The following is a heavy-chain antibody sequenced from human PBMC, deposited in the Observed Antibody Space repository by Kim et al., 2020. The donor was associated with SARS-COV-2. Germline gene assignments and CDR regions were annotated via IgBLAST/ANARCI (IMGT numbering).Heavy chain of an antibody. CDR1: GYTFTSYG. J-gene: IGHJ6*02. V-gene: IGHV1-18*01. D-gene: IGHD3-10*01. Sequence: ASVKVSCKSSGYTFTSYGMNWVRQAPGQGLEWMGWISADSGDTKYAQKLQDRVTMTTDTSTRTVYMELRNLKSNATAVNYCARGDRYYPQQYDMDIWGQGTTVIDSS. CDR2: ISADSGDT. CDR3: ARGDRYYPQQYDMDI.